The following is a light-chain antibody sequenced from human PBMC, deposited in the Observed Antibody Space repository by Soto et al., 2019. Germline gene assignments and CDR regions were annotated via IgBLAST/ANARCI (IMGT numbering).Light chain of an antibody. Sequence: EIVLTQSPGTLSLSPGERATISCGARQSISSNYLAWYQQKPGQAPRLLIYGSSSRATGIPDRFIGSGSGTDFTLTISRLEPEDFAVYYCHHYGSSLSITFGKGTRLEIK. J-gene: IGKJ5*01. V-gene: IGKV3-20*01. CDR3: HHYGSSLSIT. CDR1: QSISSNY. CDR2: GSS.